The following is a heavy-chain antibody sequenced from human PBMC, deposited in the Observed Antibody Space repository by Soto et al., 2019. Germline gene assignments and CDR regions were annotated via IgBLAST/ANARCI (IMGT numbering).Heavy chain of an antibody. D-gene: IGHD6-19*01. J-gene: IGHJ4*02. CDR1: GFTFSSYS. Sequence: GGSLRLSCAASGFTFSSYSMNWVRQAPGKGLEWVSYISSSSSTIYYADSVKGRFTISRDNAKNSLYLQMNSLRDEDTAVYYCARSFGSSGWPLYLDYWGQGTLVTVSS. V-gene: IGHV3-48*02. CDR2: ISSSSSTI. CDR3: ARSFGSSGWPLYLDY.